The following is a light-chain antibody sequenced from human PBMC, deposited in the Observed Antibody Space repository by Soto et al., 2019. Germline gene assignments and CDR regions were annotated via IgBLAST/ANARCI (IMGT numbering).Light chain of an antibody. CDR1: QGISSH. V-gene: IGKV1-16*01. J-gene: IGKJ1*01. CDR2: AAS. Sequence: DIQMTQSPSSLSASVGDRVTITCRASQGISSHLNWYQQKPGRAPKLLIYAASSLQSGVPSRFSGSGSGTDFTLTISSLQPGDFATYYCQQYNSYPWTFGQGTKVDIK. CDR3: QQYNSYPWT.